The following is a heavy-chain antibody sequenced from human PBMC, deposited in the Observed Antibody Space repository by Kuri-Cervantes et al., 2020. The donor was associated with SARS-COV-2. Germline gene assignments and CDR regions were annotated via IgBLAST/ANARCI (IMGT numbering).Heavy chain of an antibody. V-gene: IGHV3-53*01. CDR1: GFTVSSNH. J-gene: IGHJ4*02. D-gene: IGHD2-2*01. CDR3: ARVRMPAYYFDY. CDR2: IYSGGST. Sequence: GGSLRPSCAASGFTVSSNHMSWVRQAPGKGLEWVSVIYSGGSTYYADSVKGRFTISRDNSKNTLYLQMNSLRAEDTAVYYCARVRMPAYYFDYWGQGTLVTVSS.